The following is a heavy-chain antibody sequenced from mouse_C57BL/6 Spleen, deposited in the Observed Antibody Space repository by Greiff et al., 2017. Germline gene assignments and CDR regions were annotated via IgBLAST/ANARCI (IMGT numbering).Heavy chain of an antibody. CDR1: GYTFTSYW. J-gene: IGHJ2*01. Sequence: QVQLQQSGAELAKPGASVKLSCKASGYTFTSYWMHWVKQRPGQGLEWIGYINPSSGYTKYNQKFKDKATLTADKSSSTAYMQLSSLTYEDSAVYYCARSRGPYYYGSSPHSFDYWGQGTTLTVSS. V-gene: IGHV1-7*01. CDR3: ARSRGPYYYGSSPHSFDY. D-gene: IGHD1-1*01. CDR2: INPSSGYT.